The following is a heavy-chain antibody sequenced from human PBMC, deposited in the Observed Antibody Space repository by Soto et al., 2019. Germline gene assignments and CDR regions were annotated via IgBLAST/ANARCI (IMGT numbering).Heavy chain of an antibody. CDR2: IFNSESS. V-gene: IGHV4-59*12. CDR1: GDFITNYY. J-gene: IGHJ4*02. CDR3: ARDPSYYGSGSYYYFDY. Sequence: SETLSLTCSVSGDFITNYYWSWIRQPPGKRPEWIGYIFNSESSNYNPSLKSRVTMSVDNAKNSLYLQMNSLRAEDTAVYYCARDPSYYGSGSYYYFDYWGQGALVTVSS. D-gene: IGHD3-10*01.